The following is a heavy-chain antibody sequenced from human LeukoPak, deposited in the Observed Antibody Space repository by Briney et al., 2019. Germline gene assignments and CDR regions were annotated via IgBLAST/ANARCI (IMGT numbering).Heavy chain of an antibody. D-gene: IGHD6-13*01. CDR1: GYTFTSCY. V-gene: IGHV1-46*01. CDR3: ARVGALAAAPDSEYFQH. Sequence: ASVKVSCKASGYTFTSCYMHWVRQAPGQGLEWMGIINPSGGSTSYAQKFQGRVTMTRDTSTSTVYVELSSLRSEDTAVYYCARVGALAAAPDSEYFQHWGQGTLVTVSS. J-gene: IGHJ1*01. CDR2: INPSGGST.